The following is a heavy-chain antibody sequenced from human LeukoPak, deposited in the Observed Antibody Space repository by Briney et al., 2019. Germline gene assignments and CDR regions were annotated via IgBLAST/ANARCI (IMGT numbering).Heavy chain of an antibody. D-gene: IGHD4-11*01. V-gene: IGHV4-4*07. CDR3: ARGVVEYDYSNYVVYGMDV. J-gene: IGHJ6*02. CDR2: IYTSGST. CDR1: GGSISSYY. Sequence: SETLSLTCTVSGGSISSYYWSWIRQPAGKGLEWIGRIYTSGSTNYNPSLKSRVTMSVDTSKNQFSLKLSSVTAADTAVYYCARGVVEYDYSNYVVYGMDVWGQGTTVTVSS.